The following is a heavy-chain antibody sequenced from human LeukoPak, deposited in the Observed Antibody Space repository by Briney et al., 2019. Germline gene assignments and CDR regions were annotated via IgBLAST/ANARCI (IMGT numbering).Heavy chain of an antibody. CDR1: GYTFTSYG. CDR3: ARNHMAYNWFDP. CDR2: ISAYNGNT. D-gene: IGHD2-21*01. J-gene: IGHJ5*02. V-gene: IGHV1-18*01. Sequence: ASVKVSCKASGYTFTSYGISWVRQAPGQGLEWMGWISAYNGNTNYAQKLLGRVTMTTDTSTSTAYMELRSLRSDDTAVYYCARNHMAYNWFDPWGQGTLVTVSS.